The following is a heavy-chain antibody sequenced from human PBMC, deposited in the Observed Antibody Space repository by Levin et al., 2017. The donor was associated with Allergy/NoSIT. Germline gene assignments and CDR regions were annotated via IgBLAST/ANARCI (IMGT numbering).Heavy chain of an antibody. D-gene: IGHD4-11*01. J-gene: IGHJ4*02. CDR1: GGSFSGYY. Sequence: SETLSLTCAVYGGSFSGYYWSWIRQPPGKGLEWIGEINHSGSTNYNPSLKSRVTISVDTSKNQFSLKLSSVTAADTAVYYCARGRGLAGNYSNHYRGFDYWGQGTLVTVSS. CDR3: ARGRGLAGNYSNHYRGFDY. CDR2: INHSGST. V-gene: IGHV4-34*01.